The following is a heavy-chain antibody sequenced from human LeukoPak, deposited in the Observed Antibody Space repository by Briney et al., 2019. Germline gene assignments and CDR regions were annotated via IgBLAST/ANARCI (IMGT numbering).Heavy chain of an antibody. CDR3: AIQLVGAATLSY. J-gene: IGHJ4*02. CDR1: LYSFTTAR. CDR2: IYPGDSDT. V-gene: IGHV5-51*01. D-gene: IGHD1-26*01. Sequence: GESLKISCKGSLYSFTTARRASVRQMPGKGLEWMGVIYPGDSDTRYSPSFQGQVTLSADKSISTAYLHGGSRKAPNTAIYSWAIQLVGAATLSYWGQGTLVTVSS.